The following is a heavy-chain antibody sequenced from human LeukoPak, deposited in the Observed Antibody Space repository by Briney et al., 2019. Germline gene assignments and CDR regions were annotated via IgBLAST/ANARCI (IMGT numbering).Heavy chain of an antibody. CDR2: IHYSGNT. J-gene: IGHJ3*01. V-gene: IGHV4-39*01. CDR1: GGSISSTRYY. CDR3: ARRIDTYCSGGSCYPAGAFDV. D-gene: IGHD2-15*01. Sequence: TSETLSLTCTVSGGSISSTRYYFDWIRQPPGKGLEWIGSIHYSGNTYYNPSLKSRVAISVDTSKNQFFLKLTSVTAADTTLYYCARRIDTYCSGGSCYPAGAFDVWGPGTMVTVSS.